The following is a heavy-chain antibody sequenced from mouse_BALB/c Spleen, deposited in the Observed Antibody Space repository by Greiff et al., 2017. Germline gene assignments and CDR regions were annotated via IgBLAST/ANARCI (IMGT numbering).Heavy chain of an antibody. Sequence: EVHLVESGGGLVQPGGSLRLSCATSGFTFTDYYMSWVRQPPGKALEWLGFIRNKANGYTTEYSASVKGRFTISRDNSQSILYLQMNTLRAEDSATYYCARDWDGYAMDYWGQGTSVTVSS. CDR2: IRNKANGYTT. V-gene: IGHV7-3*02. J-gene: IGHJ4*01. CDR3: ARDWDGYAMDY. CDR1: GFTFTDYY. D-gene: IGHD4-1*01.